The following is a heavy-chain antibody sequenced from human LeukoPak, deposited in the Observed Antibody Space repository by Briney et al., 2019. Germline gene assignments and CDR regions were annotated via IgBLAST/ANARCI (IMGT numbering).Heavy chain of an antibody. CDR3: AKEDGYCSSTSCWDWFDP. J-gene: IGHJ5*02. Sequence: GGSLRLSCAVSGFTFSNYWMSWVRQAPGKGLEWVSAISGSGGSTYYADSVKGRFTISRDNSKNTLYLQMNSLRAEDTAVYYCAKEDGYCSSTSCWDWFDPWGQGTLVTVSS. D-gene: IGHD2-2*01. CDR2: ISGSGGST. V-gene: IGHV3-23*01. CDR1: GFTFSNYW.